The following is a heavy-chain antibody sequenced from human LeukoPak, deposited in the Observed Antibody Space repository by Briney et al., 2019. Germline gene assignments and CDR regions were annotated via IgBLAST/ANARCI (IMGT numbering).Heavy chain of an antibody. CDR3: ASNSKKYYDSSGYELKYYYYMDV. J-gene: IGHJ6*03. V-gene: IGHV4-39*07. D-gene: IGHD3-22*01. CDR1: GGSISSSSHY. Sequence: TSETLSLTCTVYGGSISSSSHYWGWIRQPPGKGLEWIGSIYYSGSTYYNPSLKSRVTISVDTSKNQFSLKLSSVTAADTAVYYCASNSKKYYDSSGYELKYYYYMDVWGKGTTVTVSS. CDR2: IYYSGST.